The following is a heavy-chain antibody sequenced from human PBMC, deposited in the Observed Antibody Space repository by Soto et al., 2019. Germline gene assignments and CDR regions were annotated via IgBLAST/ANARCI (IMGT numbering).Heavy chain of an antibody. J-gene: IGHJ4*02. Sequence: PSETLSLTCAVSGASISSDAYYRSWIRQHPGKGLEWIGYISYSGSTYYNPSLKSRVTISVDTSKNQFSLKLTSVTAADTAVYYCARYRFSDTWSKFDYWGQGTLVTVSS. CDR2: ISYSGST. D-gene: IGHD3-16*02. V-gene: IGHV4-31*11. CDR3: ARYRFSDTWSKFDY. CDR1: GASISSDAYY.